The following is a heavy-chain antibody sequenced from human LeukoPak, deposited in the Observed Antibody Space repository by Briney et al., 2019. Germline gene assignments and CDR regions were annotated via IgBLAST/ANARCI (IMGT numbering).Heavy chain of an antibody. Sequence: GASVKVSCKASGYTFTSYGISWVRQAPGQGLEWMGIINPSGGSTSYAQKFQGRVTMTRDTSTSTVYMELSSLRSEDTAVYYCARYYYDSSGYYTFDYWGQGTLVTVSS. CDR1: GYTFTSYG. CDR2: INPSGGST. CDR3: ARYYYDSSGYYTFDY. D-gene: IGHD3-22*01. V-gene: IGHV1-46*01. J-gene: IGHJ4*02.